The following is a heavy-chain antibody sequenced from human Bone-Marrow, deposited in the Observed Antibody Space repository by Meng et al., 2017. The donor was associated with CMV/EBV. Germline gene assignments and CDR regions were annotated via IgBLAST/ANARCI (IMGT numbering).Heavy chain of an antibody. CDR3: TRALNGEEVDAFDI. CDR1: VFPFRSYT. D-gene: IGHD3-10*01. CDR2: ISDDGSNK. J-gene: IGHJ3*02. Sequence: SVFPFRSYTVHWVRQAPGKGLEWVALISDDGSNKYYAESVKGRFTISRDNSKNTLYLQMNRLRDGDTAVYYCTRALNGEEVDAFDIWGLGTLVTVSS. V-gene: IGHV3-30*04.